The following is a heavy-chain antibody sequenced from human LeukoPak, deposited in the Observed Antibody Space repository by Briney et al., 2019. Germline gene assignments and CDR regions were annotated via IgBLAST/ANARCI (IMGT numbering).Heavy chain of an antibody. CDR1: GFTFSSYA. CDR3: AKDNYYYDTFDI. V-gene: IGHV3-23*01. CDR2: ISGSGGST. D-gene: IGHD3-10*01. J-gene: IGHJ3*02. Sequence: GGSLRLSCAASGFTFSSYAMSWVRQAPGKGLEWVSAISGSGGSTYYADSVKGRFTISRDNSENTLCLQMNSLRAEDTAVYYCAKDNYYYDTFDIWGQGTMVTVSS.